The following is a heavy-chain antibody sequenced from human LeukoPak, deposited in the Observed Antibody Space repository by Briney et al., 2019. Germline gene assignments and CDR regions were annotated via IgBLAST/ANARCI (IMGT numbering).Heavy chain of an antibody. CDR3: ASSELELRGWFDP. CDR1: GFTFSRYD. D-gene: IGHD1-7*01. V-gene: IGHV3-23*05. J-gene: IGHJ5*02. Sequence: GGSLRLSCAASGFTFSRYDLSWVRQAPGKGLECVSTISRTVTTTYYADSVKGRFTISRDNAKNSLYLQMNSLRAEDTAVYYCASSELELRGWFDPWGQGTLVTVSS. CDR2: ISRTVTTT.